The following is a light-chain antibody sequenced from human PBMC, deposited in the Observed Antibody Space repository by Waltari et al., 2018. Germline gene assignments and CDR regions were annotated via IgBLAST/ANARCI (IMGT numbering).Light chain of an antibody. Sequence: DIQMTQSPSSLSASVGDRVTITCQATQDIDNNLNCHQQKPGIAPNLLIYYVSNLETGVPSRFSVSGSGTDFTLTITNLQPEDFATYYCQQYDKIPLTFGGGTKV. CDR3: QQYDKIPLT. CDR1: QDIDNN. J-gene: IGKJ4*01. V-gene: IGKV1-33*01. CDR2: YVS.